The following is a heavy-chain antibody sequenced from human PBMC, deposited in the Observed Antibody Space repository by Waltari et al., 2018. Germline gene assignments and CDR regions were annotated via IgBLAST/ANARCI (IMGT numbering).Heavy chain of an antibody. J-gene: IGHJ1*01. CDR3: SYSGSYKHFQD. CDR2: VRDKANRYTT. D-gene: IGHD1-26*01. Sequence: EVQLVESGGGLVQPGGSLSLSCAASGFTFSDHYMDWVRQAPGKGLEWVGRVRDKANRYTTEYAASVKGRFTISRDDLKNSLFLQMNSLKTEDTAVYYCSYSGSYKHFQDWGQGTLVTVSS. V-gene: IGHV3-72*01. CDR1: GFTFSDHY.